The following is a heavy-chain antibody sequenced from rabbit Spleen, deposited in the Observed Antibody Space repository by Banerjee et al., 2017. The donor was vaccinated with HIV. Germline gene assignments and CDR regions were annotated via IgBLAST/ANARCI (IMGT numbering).Heavy chain of an antibody. CDR3: ARLWAL. V-gene: IGHV1S45*01. CDR1: GFSFSSSYY. CDR2: IYTGSSGSI. D-gene: IGHD3-3*01. J-gene: IGHJ6*01. Sequence: QEQLEESGGGLVKPEGSLTLTCKASGFSFSSSYYMCWVRQAPGKGLEWIACIYTGSSGSIYYASWAKGRFTISKTSSTTVTLQMTSLTAADTATYFCARLWALWGPGTLVTVS.